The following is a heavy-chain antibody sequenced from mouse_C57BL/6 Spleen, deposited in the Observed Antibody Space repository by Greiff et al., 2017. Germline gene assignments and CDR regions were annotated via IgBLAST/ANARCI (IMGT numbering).Heavy chain of an antibody. CDR3: TRPFTTLVATNFDY. V-gene: IGHV1-15*01. CDR1: GYTFTDYE. J-gene: IGHJ2*01. CDR2: IDPETGGT. D-gene: IGHD1-1*01. Sequence: VQLQQSGAELVRPGASVTLSCKASGYTFTDYEMHWVKQTPVHGLEWIGAIDPETGGTAYNQKFKGKAILTADKSSSTAYMELRSLTSEVSAVYYFTRPFTTLVATNFDYWGHGTTLTVSS.